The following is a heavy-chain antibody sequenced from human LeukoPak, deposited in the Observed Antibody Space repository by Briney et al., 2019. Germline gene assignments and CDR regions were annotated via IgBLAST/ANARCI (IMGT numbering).Heavy chain of an antibody. V-gene: IGHV1-18*01. CDR3: ARLQLLQAYYYYYYMDV. J-gene: IGHJ6*03. D-gene: IGHD2-2*01. CDR1: GYTFTRYD. CDR2: ISAYNGNT. Sequence: ASVKVSCKASGYTFTRYDISWVRQAPGQGLEWMGWISAYNGNTNYAQKLQGRVTMTTDTSTSTAYMELRSLRSDDTAVYYCARLQLLQAYYYYYYMDVWGKGTTVTVSS.